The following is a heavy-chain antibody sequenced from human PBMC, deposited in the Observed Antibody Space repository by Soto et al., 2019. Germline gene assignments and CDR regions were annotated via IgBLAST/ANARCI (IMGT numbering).Heavy chain of an antibody. V-gene: IGHV3-7*04. D-gene: IGHD3-22*01. CDR1: GFTFSSYW. Sequence: GGSLRLSCAASGFTFSSYWMSWVRQAPGKGLEWVANIKQDGSQKWYVDSVKGRFTVSRDNAKNSLYLQMNSLRAEDTAVYYCARGDYYDSSGPFSDAFDIWGQGTMVTVSS. J-gene: IGHJ3*02. CDR3: ARGDYYDSSGPFSDAFDI. CDR2: IKQDGSQK.